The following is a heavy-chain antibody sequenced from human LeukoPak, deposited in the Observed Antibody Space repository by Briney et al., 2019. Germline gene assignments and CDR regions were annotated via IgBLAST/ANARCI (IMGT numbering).Heavy chain of an antibody. Sequence: GGSLRLSCAASGFTFSSYAMHWVRQAPGKGLEWVAVISYDGSNKYYADSVKGRFTISRDNSKNTLYLQMNSLRAEDTAVYYCARDRAVVVPGSLIDYWGQGTLVTVSS. CDR3: ARDRAVVVPGSLIDY. V-gene: IGHV3-30-3*01. CDR2: ISYDGSNK. D-gene: IGHD2-2*01. CDR1: GFTFSSYA. J-gene: IGHJ4*02.